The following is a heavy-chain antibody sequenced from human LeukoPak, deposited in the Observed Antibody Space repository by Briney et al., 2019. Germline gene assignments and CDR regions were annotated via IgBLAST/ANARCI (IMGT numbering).Heavy chain of an antibody. V-gene: IGHV1-18*01. CDR1: GYTLIAYY. Sequence: ASVRVSCKASGYTLIAYYMHWVRQAPGQGLEWMGWISAYNGNTNYAQKLQGRVTMTTDTSTSTAYMELRSLRSDDTAVYYCARDLLHRKIDFWSGYYTGYYYYGMDVWGQGTTVTVSS. CDR3: ARDLLHRKIDFWSGYYTGYYYYGMDV. CDR2: ISAYNGNT. D-gene: IGHD3-3*01. J-gene: IGHJ6*02.